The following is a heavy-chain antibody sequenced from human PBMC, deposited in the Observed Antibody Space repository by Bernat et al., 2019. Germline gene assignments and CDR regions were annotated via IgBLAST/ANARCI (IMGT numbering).Heavy chain of an antibody. J-gene: IGHJ3*02. CDR1: NGSISSTFYY. V-gene: IGHV4-39*01. CDR2: IYYTGTT. D-gene: IGHD3-3*01. CDR3: GRHVSFDFWSGYFTGWAVDM. Sequence: QLQESGPGLVRTSETLSLTCSVSNGSISSTFYYCACIRQAPGKVLGWGGTIYYTGTTYYNPSLQSRVTISVDTTKNQFCLKPGSVTAADTAVYFCGRHVSFDFWSGYFTGWAVDMWGQGTMVTGS.